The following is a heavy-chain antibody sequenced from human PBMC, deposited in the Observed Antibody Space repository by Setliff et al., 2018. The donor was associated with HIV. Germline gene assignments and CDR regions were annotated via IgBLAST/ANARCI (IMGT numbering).Heavy chain of an antibody. D-gene: IGHD3-9*01. Sequence: SETLSLTCFVSGGSLNNYYWSWLRQPPGKELEWIAYIYTSGDTNYNPSLKSRVTISMDTSKKQFSLKLRSVTAADTAVYYCAREAEQDYDVVTETLVEGAYIQFWGQGSLVTVSS. CDR1: GGSLNNYY. J-gene: IGHJ1*01. V-gene: IGHV4-4*08. CDR2: IYTSGDT. CDR3: AREAEQDYDVVTETLVEGAYIQF.